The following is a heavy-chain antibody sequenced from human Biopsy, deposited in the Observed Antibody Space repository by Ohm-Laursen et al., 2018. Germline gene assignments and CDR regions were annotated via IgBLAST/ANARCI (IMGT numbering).Heavy chain of an antibody. CDR3: ARALGGYDLSAYYIDS. J-gene: IGHJ4*02. CDR1: GDSLSSYF. Sequence: SETLSLTCTVSGDSLSSYFWSWIRQPPGKGLEWIGFIHNSGSTDHNPSLKSRVTVSMDVSNNDFSLKLTSVTAAGTAVYYCARALGGYDLSAYYIDSWGQGTLVTVSS. V-gene: IGHV4-59*01. D-gene: IGHD3-22*01. CDR2: IHNSGST.